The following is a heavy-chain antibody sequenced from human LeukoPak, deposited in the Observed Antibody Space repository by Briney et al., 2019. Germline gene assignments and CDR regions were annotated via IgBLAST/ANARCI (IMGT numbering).Heavy chain of an antibody. CDR3: AKARWIYYESSGYFPYFDY. Sequence: GGSLRLSCAASGFTVXSXXXSXVXXXPGXXLXWXSVIYXGASTYYADSVKGRFTISRDNSTNTLYLQMNSLRAEDTAVYYCAKARWIYYESSGYFPYFDYWGQGTLVTVSS. D-gene: IGHD3-22*01. CDR1: GFTVXSXX. CDR2: IYXGAST. J-gene: IGHJ4*02. V-gene: IGHV3-66*01.